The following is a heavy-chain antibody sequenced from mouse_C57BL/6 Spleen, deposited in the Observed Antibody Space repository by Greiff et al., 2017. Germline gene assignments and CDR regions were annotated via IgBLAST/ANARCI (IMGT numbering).Heavy chain of an antibody. V-gene: IGHV5-9-1*02. CDR2: LSSGGDYI. D-gene: IGHD1-1*01. CDR1: GFTFSSYA. J-gene: IGHJ4*01. CDR3: TRDYVHYYAMDY. Sequence: EVKVVESGEGLVKPGGSLKLSCAASGFTFSSYAMSWVRQTPEKRLEWVAYLSSGGDYIYDADTVKGRFTISRDNARNTLYLQMSSLKSEDTAMYYCTRDYVHYYAMDYWGQGTSVTVSS.